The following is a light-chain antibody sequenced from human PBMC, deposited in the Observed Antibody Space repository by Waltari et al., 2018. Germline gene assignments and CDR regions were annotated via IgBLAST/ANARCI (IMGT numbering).Light chain of an antibody. CDR1: YSNLGNNV. CDR3: AAWDDSLNGRWV. CDR2: RND. Sequence: QPVLTQPPSASGTPGHTVTISCSGGYSNLGNNVVTWYQPLPGTAPKLGIYRNDLRPSGVPDRFSGSKSGTSASLAISGLQSEDEADYYCAAWDDSLNGRWVFGGGTKVTVL. J-gene: IGLJ3*02. V-gene: IGLV1-44*01.